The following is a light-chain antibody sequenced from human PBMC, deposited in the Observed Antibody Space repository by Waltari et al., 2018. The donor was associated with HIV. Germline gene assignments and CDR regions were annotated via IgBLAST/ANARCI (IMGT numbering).Light chain of an antibody. CDR2: RNN. CDR1: SSNIESNY. CDR3: AAWDDSLRGV. Sequence: QSVLTQPPSASGTPGQRVTISCSGGSSNIESNYVYWYQQLPGTAPKLLIYRNNQRPSGVPDRFSGSKSGTSASLAISGLRSEDEAEYYCAAWDDSLRGVFGGGTKLTVL. V-gene: IGLV1-47*01. J-gene: IGLJ2*01.